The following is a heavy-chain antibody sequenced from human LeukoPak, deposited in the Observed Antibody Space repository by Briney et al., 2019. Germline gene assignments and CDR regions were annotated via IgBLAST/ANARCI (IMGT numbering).Heavy chain of an antibody. CDR1: GGSISSYY. CDR2: IYYSGST. D-gene: IGHD3-22*01. CDR3: ARGYYDSSGYYSDVLDY. Sequence: SETLSLTCTVSGGSISSYYWSWIRQHPGKGLEWIGYIYYSGSTYYNPSLKSRVTISVDTSKNQFSLKLSSVTAADTAVYYCARGYYDSSGYYSDVLDYWGQGTLVTVSS. V-gene: IGHV4-59*06. J-gene: IGHJ4*02.